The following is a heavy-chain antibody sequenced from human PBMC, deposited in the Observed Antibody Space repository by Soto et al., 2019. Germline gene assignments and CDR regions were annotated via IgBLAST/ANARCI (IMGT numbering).Heavy chain of an antibody. D-gene: IGHD2-8*02. V-gene: IGHV1-2*02. CDR1: GYSFTGYY. J-gene: IGHJ4*02. CDR3: ARGDYGTGGYPFPDVGY. CDR2: INPDSGAT. Sequence: HEHLVQSGAEVKRPGASLKVSCKASGYSFTGYYIHWVRQAPGQGLEWMGWINPDSGATNYAQNFQGMVALASDASISTASMDLTSLTSAYPAVYYWARGDYGTGGYPFPDVGYWGRGTLVIVSS.